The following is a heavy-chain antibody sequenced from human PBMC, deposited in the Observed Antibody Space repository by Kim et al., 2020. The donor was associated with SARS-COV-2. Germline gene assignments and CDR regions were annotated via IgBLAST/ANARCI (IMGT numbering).Heavy chain of an antibody. CDR1: GYTFTSYA. CDR2: INTNTGNP. Sequence: ASVKVSCKASGYTFTSYAMNWVRQAPGQGLEWMGWINTNTGNPMYAQGFTGRFVFSLDTSVSTAYLQISSLKAEDTAVYYCARDPSPPQLLWFRELFGAFDIWGQGTMVTVSS. D-gene: IGHD3-10*01. J-gene: IGHJ3*02. V-gene: IGHV7-4-1*02. CDR3: ARDPSPPQLLWFRELFGAFDI.